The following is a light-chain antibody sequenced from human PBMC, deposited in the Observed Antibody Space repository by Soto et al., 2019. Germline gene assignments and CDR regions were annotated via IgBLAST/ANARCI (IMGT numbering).Light chain of an antibody. V-gene: IGKV3D-15*01. J-gene: IGKJ4*01. CDR3: QQYNNWPLLT. CDR2: LAS. Sequence: EIVLTQSPATLSSFPGDRVTLSCRASQGVTTRLAGYQHRPGQAPRLLIYLASNRAAGIPARFSGSGSGTEFTLTISSLQSEDFAVYYCQQYNNWPLLTFGGGTNVDIK. CDR1: QGVTTR.